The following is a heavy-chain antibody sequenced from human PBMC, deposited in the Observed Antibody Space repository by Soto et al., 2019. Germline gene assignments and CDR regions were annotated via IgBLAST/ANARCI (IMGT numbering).Heavy chain of an antibody. J-gene: IGHJ6*02. D-gene: IGHD3-9*01. CDR1: GDSISVSGDSNNNYY. CDR2: IYYNGAT. V-gene: IGHV4-61*01. CDR3: ATARGDWATYYYYYGLDV. Sequence: AESLSLTCTVSGDSISVSGDSNNNYYWSWVRQPPEKGLEWIGSIYYNGATNYNPSLKSRVTMSADTSKNKFSLNLSSVTAAETAIYYCATARGDWATYYYYYGLDVWCQGDTVT.